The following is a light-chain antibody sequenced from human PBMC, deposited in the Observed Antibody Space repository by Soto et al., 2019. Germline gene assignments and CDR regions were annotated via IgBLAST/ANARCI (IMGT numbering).Light chain of an antibody. CDR2: DVS. J-gene: IGLJ1*01. Sequence: QSALTQPRSVSGSPGQSVTISCTGTSSDVGAYNFVSWYQQHPGKAPKLVIFDVSQRPSGVPDRFSGSKSGSTASLTISGLQPEDEADYYCCSYGGSFYVIGTGTKATV. CDR3: CSYGGSFYV. CDR1: SSDVGAYNF. V-gene: IGLV2-11*01.